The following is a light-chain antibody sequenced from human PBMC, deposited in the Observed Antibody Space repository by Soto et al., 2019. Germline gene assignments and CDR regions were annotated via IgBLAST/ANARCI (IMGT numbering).Light chain of an antibody. V-gene: IGKV3D-15*01. CDR1: QSIDKN. Sequence: EIVLTQSPATLSLSRGGGGTVWGRSSQSIDKNYLAWYQQKPGQAPRLLIYGASSRATGIPDRFSGSGSGTEFTLTISSLQSEDFAVYYCQQYNNWPRTFGQGTKVDI. CDR2: GAS. J-gene: IGKJ1*01. CDR3: QQYNNWPRT.